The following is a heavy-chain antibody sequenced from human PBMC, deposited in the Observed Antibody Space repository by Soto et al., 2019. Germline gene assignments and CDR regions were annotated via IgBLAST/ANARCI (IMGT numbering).Heavy chain of an antibody. D-gene: IGHD5-12*01. CDR3: AKSPGGLDGYNSDYYGMDV. J-gene: IGHJ6*02. CDR1: GLTFSPYA. V-gene: IGHV3-23*01. CDR2: IGGSGTGGHT. Sequence: EVHLLESGGDLVQPGGSLRLSCTASGLTFSPYAMSWVRQAPGKGLEWVSAIGGSGTGGHTYYAAAVKGRFNISRDNSKNTVYLQMNSVRADDTAVYYCAKSPGGLDGYNSDYYGMDVWGQGTTVTVSS.